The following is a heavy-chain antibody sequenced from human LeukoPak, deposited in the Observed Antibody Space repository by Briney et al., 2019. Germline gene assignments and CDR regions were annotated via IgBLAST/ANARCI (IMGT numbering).Heavy chain of an antibody. D-gene: IGHD5-24*01. V-gene: IGHV3-53*01. Sequence: PGGSLRLSCAASGFTINNNYMNWVRQAPGKGLEWVSVIYSGDNTYYADSVKGRFTISRDNSKNTLYLQMNSLRAEDTAAYYCARDMALWGQGTLVTVSS. CDR2: IYSGDNT. CDR3: ARDMAL. CDR1: GFTINNNY. J-gene: IGHJ4*02.